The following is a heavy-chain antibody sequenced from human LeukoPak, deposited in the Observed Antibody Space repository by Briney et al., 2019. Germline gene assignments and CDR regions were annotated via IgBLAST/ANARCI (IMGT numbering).Heavy chain of an antibody. CDR2: IYYSGSP. CDR1: GGSICGGGYY. J-gene: IGHJ4*02. D-gene: IGHD5-24*01. CDR3: ARGSGRWLQGGYDY. Sequence: TSSETLSLTCSVSGGSICGGGYYWSWIRQHPGKGLEWIGYIYYSGSPYYTPSLKSRVTISVDTSKNQFSLKLSSVTAADTAVYYCARGSGRWLQGGYDYWGQGTLVTVSS. V-gene: IGHV4-31*03.